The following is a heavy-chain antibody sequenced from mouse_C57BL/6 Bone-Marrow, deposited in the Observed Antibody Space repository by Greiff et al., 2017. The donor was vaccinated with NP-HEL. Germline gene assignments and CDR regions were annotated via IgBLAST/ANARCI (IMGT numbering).Heavy chain of an antibody. V-gene: IGHV14-4*01. Sequence: EVQLHQSGAELVRPGASVKLSCTASGFNIKDDYMHWVKQRPEQGLEWIGWIDPENGDTEYASKFQGKATITADTSSNTAYLQLSSLTSEDTAVYYCTLYGSYYWGQGTTLTVSS. D-gene: IGHD1-1*02. J-gene: IGHJ2*01. CDR3: TLYGSYY. CDR2: IDPENGDT. CDR1: GFNIKDDY.